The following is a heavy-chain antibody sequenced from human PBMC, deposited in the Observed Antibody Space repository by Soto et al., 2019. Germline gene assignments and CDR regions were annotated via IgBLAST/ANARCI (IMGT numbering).Heavy chain of an antibody. CDR3: ARDSVSAYYYVSGSLCHVGDLFYF. V-gene: IGHV1-2*04. J-gene: IGHJ3*01. CDR1: GYTFTGYY. Sequence: ASVKVSCKASGYTFTGYYMHWVRQAPGQGLEWMGWINPNSGGTNYAQKFQGWVTMTRDTSISTAYMELSRLRSDDTAVYYCARDSVSAYYYVSGSLCHVGDLFYFWGRGTMVIGS. D-gene: IGHD3-10*01. CDR2: INPNSGGT.